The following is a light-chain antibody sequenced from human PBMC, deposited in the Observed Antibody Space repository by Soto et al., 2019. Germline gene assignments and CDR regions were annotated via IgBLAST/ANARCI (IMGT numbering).Light chain of an antibody. CDR3: SSYTSSSTLDVV. CDR1: SSDVGGYNY. CDR2: DVS. V-gene: IGLV2-14*01. Sequence: QSALTQPASVSGSPGQSITISCTGTSSDVGGYNYVSWYQQHPGKAPKLMIYDVSNRPSGVSTRFSGSKSGNTASLTISGLQAEDEADYDCSSYTSSSTLDVVFGGGTQLTVL. J-gene: IGLJ2*01.